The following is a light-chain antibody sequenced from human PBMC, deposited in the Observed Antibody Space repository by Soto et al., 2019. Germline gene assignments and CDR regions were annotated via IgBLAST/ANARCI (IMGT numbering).Light chain of an antibody. V-gene: IGKV1-5*03. CDR1: QYISSW. CDR2: KAS. Sequence: DIQMTQSPSTLSASVGDRVTITCRASQYISSWLAWYQQKPGKAPKLLIYKASSLESGVPSRFSGSGSGTEFTLTISSLQPDDFATYYYQQYNSQGTFGQGTKVEIK. J-gene: IGKJ1*01. CDR3: QQYNSQGT.